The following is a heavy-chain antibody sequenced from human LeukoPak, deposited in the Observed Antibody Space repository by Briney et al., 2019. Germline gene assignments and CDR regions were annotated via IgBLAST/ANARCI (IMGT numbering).Heavy chain of an antibody. J-gene: IGHJ3*02. CDR1: GFTFSSYS. CDR3: ARDRPAGDCSGGSCYRGAFDI. CDR2: ISSSSSTI. Sequence: GGSLRLSCAASGFTFSSYSMNWVRQAPGKGLEWVSYISSSSSTIYYADSVKGRFTISRDNAKNSLYLQMNSLRAEDTAVYYCARDRPAGDCSGGSCYRGAFDIWGQGTMVTVSS. V-gene: IGHV3-48*04. D-gene: IGHD2-15*01.